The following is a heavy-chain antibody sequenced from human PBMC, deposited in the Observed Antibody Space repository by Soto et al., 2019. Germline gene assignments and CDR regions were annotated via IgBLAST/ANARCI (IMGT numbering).Heavy chain of an antibody. CDR2: ITSIGSTT. CDR3: ARERYSYGPYYFDY. CDR1: GFTFSDYY. D-gene: IGHD5-18*01. Sequence: VQLVESGGDLVKPGGALRLSCAASGFTFSDYYMSWIRQAPGKGLEWVSSITSIGSTTYYTDSVKGRFTISRDNAKNYLYLQMNSLRAEDTAVYYCARERYSYGPYYFDYWGQGTLVTVSS. V-gene: IGHV3-11*01. J-gene: IGHJ4*02.